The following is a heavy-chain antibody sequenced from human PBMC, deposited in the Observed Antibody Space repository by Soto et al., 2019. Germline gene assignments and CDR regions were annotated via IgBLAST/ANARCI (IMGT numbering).Heavy chain of an antibody. J-gene: IGHJ4*02. CDR1: GFTFSSYA. V-gene: IGHV3-23*01. Sequence: PGGSLRLSYAASGFTFSSYAMSWVRQAPGKGLEWVSAISGSGGRTYYADSVKGRFTISRDNSKNTLYRQMNSLKAEDTAVNYGAPLIVVVMYPDYWGQGTLVTVSS. D-gene: IGHD3-22*01. CDR3: APLIVVVMYPDY. CDR2: ISGSGGRT.